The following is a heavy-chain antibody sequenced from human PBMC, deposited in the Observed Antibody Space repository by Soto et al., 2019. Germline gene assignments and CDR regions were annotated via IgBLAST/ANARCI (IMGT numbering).Heavy chain of an antibody. V-gene: IGHV2-5*02. Sequence: QITLKESGPTLVQPTQTLTLTCTFSGFSLSTSGVGVGWIRQPPGKALEWLALIYWDDDKRYSPSLKSRLTIHKDTSKIQVVLTMTHMDPEDTATYYCALSGVLLWYGEETCPFAYWGQGTLVTVSS. D-gene: IGHD3-10*01. CDR1: GFSLSTSGVG. CDR2: IYWDDDK. CDR3: ALSGVLLWYGEETCPFAY. J-gene: IGHJ4*02.